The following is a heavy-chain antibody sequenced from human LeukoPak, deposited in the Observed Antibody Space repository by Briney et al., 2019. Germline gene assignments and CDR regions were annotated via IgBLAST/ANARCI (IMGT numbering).Heavy chain of an antibody. CDR3: ARDRCSSTSCYPVFDY. CDR1: GGTFSSYA. D-gene: IGHD2-2*01. V-gene: IGHV1-69*13. Sequence: ASVNVSCEASGGTFSSYAISWVRQAPGQGLEWMGGIIPIFGTANYAQKFQGRVTITADESTSTAYMELSSLRSEDTAVYYCARDRCSSTSCYPVFDYWGQGTLVTVSS. CDR2: IIPIFGTA. J-gene: IGHJ4*02.